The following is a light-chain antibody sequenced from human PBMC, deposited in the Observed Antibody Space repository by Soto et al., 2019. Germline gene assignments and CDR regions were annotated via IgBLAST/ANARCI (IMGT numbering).Light chain of an antibody. CDR1: SGDVGRYDY. CDR2: GVT. V-gene: IGLV2-8*01. Sequence: QSALTQPPSASGSPGQSVTFSCTGTSGDVGRYDYVSWYQQHPGKAPKLLIYGVTKRPAGVPDRFSGSKSGNTASLTVSGLQTEDEAYYYCSSHAGISTFGVFGGGTKLTVL. CDR3: SSHAGISTFGV. J-gene: IGLJ3*02.